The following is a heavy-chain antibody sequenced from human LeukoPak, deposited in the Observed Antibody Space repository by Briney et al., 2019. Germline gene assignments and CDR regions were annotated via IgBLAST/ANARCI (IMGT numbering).Heavy chain of an antibody. D-gene: IGHD5-12*01. CDR2: ISSSGSTI. V-gene: IGHV3-11*04. Sequence: PGGSLRLSCAASGFTFSDYYMSWIRQAPGKGLEWVSYISSSGSTIYYADSVKGRFTISRDNAKNSLYLQMNSLRAEDTAVYYCARERRRGYSGYAPIPPPMDVWGKGTTVTVSS. J-gene: IGHJ6*03. CDR1: GFTFSDYY. CDR3: ARERRRGYSGYAPIPPPMDV.